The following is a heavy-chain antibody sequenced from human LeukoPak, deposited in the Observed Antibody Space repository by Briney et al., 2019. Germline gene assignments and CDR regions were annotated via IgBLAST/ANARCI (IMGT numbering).Heavy chain of an antibody. J-gene: IGHJ4*02. CDR3: ARVGPLLTQRASIHPIDY. CDR1: GGSISSYY. Sequence: PSETLSLTCTVSGGSISSYYWSWIRQPPGKGLEWIGYIYYSGSTNYNPSLKSRVTISVDTSKNQFSLKLSSVTAADTAVYYCARVGPLLTQRASIHPIDYWGQGTLVTVSS. CDR2: IYYSGST. V-gene: IGHV4-59*01. D-gene: IGHD2-15*01.